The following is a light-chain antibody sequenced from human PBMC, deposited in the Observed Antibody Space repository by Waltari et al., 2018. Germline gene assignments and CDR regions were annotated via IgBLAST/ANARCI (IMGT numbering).Light chain of an antibody. Sequence: DIVMTQSPDSLAVSLGERATNNCKSSQSVLYSSNNKNYLAWYQQKPGQPPKLLIFWASARESGVPDRFSGSGSGTDFTLTISSLQAADVAVYYCQQYYTTPPAFGQGTKVEIK. CDR3: QQYYTTPPA. J-gene: IGKJ1*01. CDR1: QSVLYSSNNKNY. CDR2: WAS. V-gene: IGKV4-1*01.